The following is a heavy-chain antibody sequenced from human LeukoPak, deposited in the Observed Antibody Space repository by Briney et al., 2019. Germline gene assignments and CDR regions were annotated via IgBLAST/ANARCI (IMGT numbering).Heavy chain of an antibody. D-gene: IGHD6-6*01. V-gene: IGHV3-48*01. J-gene: IGHJ4*02. CDR1: GFSFSAYT. CDR2: ITLSGSIT. Sequence: GGSLRLSCEASGFSFSAYTMGWVRQAPGKGLEWISYITLSGSITYYEDSVKGRFTISRDNARNSLHLQMNSLRAEDTATYYCAKLVSDSSSYWGRGILVTVSS. CDR3: AKLVSDSSSY.